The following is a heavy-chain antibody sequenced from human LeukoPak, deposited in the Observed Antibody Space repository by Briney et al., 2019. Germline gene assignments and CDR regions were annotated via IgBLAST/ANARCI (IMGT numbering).Heavy chain of an antibody. CDR2: IHHSGIP. J-gene: IGHJ4*02. Sequence: SETLSLTCTVSGGSISSYYWSWIRQPPGKGLEWIGYIHHSGIPYYTPSLKSRVTISVDRSKNQFSLKLSSVTAADTAVYYCARDRSVRYFDYWGQGTLVTVSS. V-gene: IGHV4-59*12. CDR3: ARDRSVRYFDY. CDR1: GGSISSYY.